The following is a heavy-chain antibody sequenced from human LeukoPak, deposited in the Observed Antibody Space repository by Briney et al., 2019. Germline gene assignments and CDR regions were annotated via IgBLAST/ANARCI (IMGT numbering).Heavy chain of an antibody. CDR2: IRYDGSNK. V-gene: IGHV3-30*02. Sequence: GGSLRLSCAASGFTFSSYGMHWVRQAPGKGLEWVAFIRYDGSNKYYADSVKGRFTISRDNAKNSLYLQMNSLRAEDTAVYYCARVQLWSYYYYYYMDVWGKGTTVTVSS. CDR1: GFTFSSYG. J-gene: IGHJ6*03. D-gene: IGHD5-18*01. CDR3: ARVQLWSYYYYYYMDV.